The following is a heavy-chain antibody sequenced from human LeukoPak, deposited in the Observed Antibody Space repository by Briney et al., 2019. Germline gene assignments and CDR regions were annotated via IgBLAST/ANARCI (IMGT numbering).Heavy chain of an antibody. Sequence: GGSLRLSCAASGFTFSNAWMTWVRQAPGKGLEWVGHIKTNADGGTTDYAAPVRGRFTISRDDSKNTLHLQMNSLKTEDTALYYCTTFFWSSYYSDYYYYYMDVWGKGTTVTVSS. D-gene: IGHD3-3*01. CDR1: GFTFSNAW. CDR2: IKTNADGGTT. CDR3: TTFFWSSYYSDYYYYYMDV. V-gene: IGHV3-15*01. J-gene: IGHJ6*03.